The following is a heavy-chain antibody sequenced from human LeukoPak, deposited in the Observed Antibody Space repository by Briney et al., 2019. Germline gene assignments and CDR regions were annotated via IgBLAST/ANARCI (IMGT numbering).Heavy chain of an antibody. V-gene: IGHV5-51*01. J-gene: IGHJ4*02. CDR1: GYSFTSYW. D-gene: IGHD2-2*01. Sequence: GESLKISCKGSGYSFTSYWIGWVRQMPGKGLGWLGLIYPGDSDTRYSPSFQGQVTISADKSISTAYLQWSSLKASDTAMYYCARAYCSSTSCYWAHFDYWGQGTLVTVSS. CDR3: ARAYCSSTSCYWAHFDY. CDR2: IYPGDSDT.